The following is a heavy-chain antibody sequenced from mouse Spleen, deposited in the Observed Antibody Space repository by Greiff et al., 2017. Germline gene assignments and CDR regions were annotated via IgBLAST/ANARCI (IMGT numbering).Heavy chain of an antibody. V-gene: IGHV1-69*01. CDR1: GYTFTSYW. CDR3: ARSQLGPYYFDY. D-gene: IGHD4-1*02. Sequence: VQLQQPGAELVMPGASVKLSCKASGYTFTSYWMHWVKQRPGQGLEWIGEIDPSDSYTNYNQKFKGKATLTVDKSSSTAYMQLSSLTSEDSAVYYCARSQLGPYYFDYWGQGTTLTVSS. J-gene: IGHJ2*01. CDR2: IDPSDSYT.